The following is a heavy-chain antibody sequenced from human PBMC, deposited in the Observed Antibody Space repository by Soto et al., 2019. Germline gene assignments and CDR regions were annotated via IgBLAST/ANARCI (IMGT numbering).Heavy chain of an antibody. V-gene: IGHV1-18*01. Sequence: HLVQSGPQVKKPGASVSVSCKTSGDTFTNFGLSWVRQAPGQGLEWMGWIATYNSNRNYAQKFQGRLTLTTDTSTSTAYIELKSLTYDDTAVYYCARVVRGVVNWFDPWGQGTLVTVSS. CDR2: IATYNSNR. CDR3: ARVVRGVVNWFDP. D-gene: IGHD3-10*01. J-gene: IGHJ5*02. CDR1: GDTFTNFG.